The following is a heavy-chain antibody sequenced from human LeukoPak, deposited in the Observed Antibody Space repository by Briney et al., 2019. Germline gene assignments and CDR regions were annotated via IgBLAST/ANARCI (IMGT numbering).Heavy chain of an antibody. CDR2: IYYSGST. CDR1: GGAISGSPYY. D-gene: IGHD5-18*01. J-gene: IGHJ4*02. V-gene: IGHV4-39*02. Sequence: SETLSLTCTVSGGAISGSPYYWGWIRPPPGKGLEWIGSIYYSGSTYYNPSVKSRVSISVDTSKNQFSLKLSSVTAADTAVYYCARDVATMVTFSFGYWGQGTLVTVSS. CDR3: ARDVATMVTFSFGY.